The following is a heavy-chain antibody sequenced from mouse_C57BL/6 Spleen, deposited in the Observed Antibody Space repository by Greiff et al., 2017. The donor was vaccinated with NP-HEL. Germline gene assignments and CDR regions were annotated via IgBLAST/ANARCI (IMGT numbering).Heavy chain of an antibody. CDR2: INPGSGGT. Sequence: VMLVESGAELVRPGTSVKVSCKASGYAFTNYLIEWVKQRPGQGLEWIGVINPGSGGTNYNEKFKGKATLTADKSSSTAYMQLSSLTSEDSAVYFCARNSPWFAYWGQGTLVTVSA. J-gene: IGHJ3*01. CDR3: ARNSPWFAY. V-gene: IGHV1-54*01. CDR1: GYAFTNYL.